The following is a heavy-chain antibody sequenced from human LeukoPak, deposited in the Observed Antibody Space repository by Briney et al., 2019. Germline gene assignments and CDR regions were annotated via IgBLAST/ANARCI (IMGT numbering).Heavy chain of an antibody. Sequence: SGPALVKPTQTLTLTCNFSGFSLSTTGMRVSWIRQPPGKALEWLGRIDWDDDKFYITSLKTRLTISKDTSKNQVVLTMTNMDPVDTATYYCARMYTSGWYFDYLGQGTLVTVSS. D-gene: IGHD6-19*01. CDR1: GFSLSTTGMR. CDR3: ARMYTSGWYFDY. V-gene: IGHV2-70*04. J-gene: IGHJ4*02. CDR2: IDWDDDK.